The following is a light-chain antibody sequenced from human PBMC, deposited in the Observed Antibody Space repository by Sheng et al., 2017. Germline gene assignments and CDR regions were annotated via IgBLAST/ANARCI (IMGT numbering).Light chain of an antibody. Sequence: QSVLTQPPSVSAAPGQRVTISCTGSSSNIGAGYDVYWYQQLPGRAPRLLIYGNRHRPSGVPDRFSGSKSGTSASLAITGLQAEDEAAYYCHSYDSSLSGPLFGGGTKLTVL. CDR3: HSYDSSLSGPL. CDR1: SSNIGAGYD. J-gene: IGLJ2*01. V-gene: IGLV1-40*01. CDR2: GNR.